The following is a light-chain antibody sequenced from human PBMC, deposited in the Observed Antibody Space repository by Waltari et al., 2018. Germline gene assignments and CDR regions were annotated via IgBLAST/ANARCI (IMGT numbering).Light chain of an antibody. V-gene: IGLV1-44*01. Sequence: QSVLTQSPSASGAPGQTVTISCSGGNSNVGSNSVDWYQQFPGAAPKLLIYINNERPSGVSDRVSGSKSGTSASLAISNLQSDDEADYYWAAWDDSLNGPVFGGGTKVTV. CDR3: AAWDDSLNGPV. CDR1: NSNVGSNS. J-gene: IGLJ3*02. CDR2: INN.